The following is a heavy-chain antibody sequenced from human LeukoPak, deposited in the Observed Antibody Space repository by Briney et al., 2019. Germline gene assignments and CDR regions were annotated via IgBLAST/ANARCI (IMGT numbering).Heavy chain of an antibody. CDR2: ISGGGGST. Sequence: GGSLRLSCAASGFTVSSNYMSWNRQAPGKGLEWVSAISGGGGSTYYADSVKGRFTISRDNSKNTLYLQMNSLRAEDTAVYYCANQWEIDYWGQGTLVTVSS. D-gene: IGHD1-26*01. CDR3: ANQWEIDY. CDR1: GFTVSSNY. V-gene: IGHV3-23*01. J-gene: IGHJ4*02.